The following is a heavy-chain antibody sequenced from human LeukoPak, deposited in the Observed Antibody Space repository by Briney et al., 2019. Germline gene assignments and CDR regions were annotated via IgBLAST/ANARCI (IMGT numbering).Heavy chain of an antibody. J-gene: IGHJ6*03. CDR3: AKDLRGLSTLYYYYMDV. CDR1: GFTFSSYA. CDR2: ISGSGGST. V-gene: IGHV3-23*01. Sequence: GGSLRLSCAASGFTFSSYAMSWVRQAPGKGLEWVSAISGSGGSTYYADSVRGRFTISRDNSKNTLYLQMNSLRAEDTAVYYCAKDLRGLSTLYYYYMDVWGKGTTVTVSS. D-gene: IGHD3-16*02.